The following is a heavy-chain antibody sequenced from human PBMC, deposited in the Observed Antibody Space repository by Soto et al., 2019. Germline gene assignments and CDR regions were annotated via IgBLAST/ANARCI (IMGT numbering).Heavy chain of an antibody. V-gene: IGHV2-70*04. CDR2: IDWDDDK. CDR1: GFSLGTSGMR. CDR3: PRMGDSRGYYPPYDI. J-gene: IGHJ3*02. D-gene: IGHD3-22*01. Sequence: SGPALVNTTQTLTLTCTFSGFSLGTSGMRVSLIRQPPGKALEWLARIDWDDDKFYSTSLKTRLTISKDTSKNQVVLTMTNMYPVDTATYYCPRMGDSRGYYPPYDIWGQGTMVSV.